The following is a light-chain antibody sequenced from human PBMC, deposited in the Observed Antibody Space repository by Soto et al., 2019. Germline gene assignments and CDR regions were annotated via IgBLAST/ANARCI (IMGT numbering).Light chain of an antibody. V-gene: IGLV2-8*01. J-gene: IGLJ1*01. CDR3: TSYAGRNNLGV. Sequence: QSVLTQPPSAAWPPAQSVTISCTGTNSDVGGYNYVSWSQQRPGKAPKLIIYEVTKRPSGVPARFSGSTSGNPASLSVSGLQAEDEADYYCTSYAGRNNLGVFGTGNKVTVL. CDR2: EVT. CDR1: NSDVGGYNY.